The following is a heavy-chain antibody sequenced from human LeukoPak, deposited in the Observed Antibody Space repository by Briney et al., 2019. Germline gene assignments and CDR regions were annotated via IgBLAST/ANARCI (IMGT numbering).Heavy chain of an antibody. CDR1: EYTFIGYY. J-gene: IGHJ6*02. V-gene: IGHV1-2*02. CDR3: ARGGDFWSGSDTYGMDV. Sequence: SSVKVSCKASEYTFIGYYMHWVRQAPGQGLEWVAWINPNSGGTNYAQKLKGRVALTRDTSISTAYMELSRLRSDDTAVYYCARGGDFWSGSDTYGMDVCGQGTTVTVSS. D-gene: IGHD3-3*01. CDR2: INPNSGGT.